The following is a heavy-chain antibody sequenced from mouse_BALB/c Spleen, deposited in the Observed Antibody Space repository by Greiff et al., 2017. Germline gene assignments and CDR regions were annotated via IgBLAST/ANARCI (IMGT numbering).Heavy chain of an antibody. V-gene: IGHV1S137*01. CDR1: GYTFTDYA. CDR2: ISTYYGDA. Sequence: VQLQQPGAELVRPGVSVKISCKGSGYTFTDYAMHWVKQSHAKSLEWIGVISTYYGDASYNQKFKGKATMTVDKSSSTAYMELARLTSEDSAIYYCARVWDGTTGAMDNWGQGTSVTVPS. D-gene: IGHD1-1*01. CDR3: ARVWDGTTGAMDN. J-gene: IGHJ4*01.